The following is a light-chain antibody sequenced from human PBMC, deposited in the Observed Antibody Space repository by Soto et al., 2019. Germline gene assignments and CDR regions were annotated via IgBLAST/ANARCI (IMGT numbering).Light chain of an antibody. CDR2: DAS. V-gene: IGKV1-33*01. Sequence: DIQMTQSPSSLSASVEDRVTITCQASQDISNYLNWYQQKPGKAPKLLIYDASNLETGVPSRFSGSGSGTDFTSTISSLQPEDIATYYCQQYDNPPFGGGTKVDIK. CDR3: QQYDNPP. J-gene: IGKJ4*01. CDR1: QDISNY.